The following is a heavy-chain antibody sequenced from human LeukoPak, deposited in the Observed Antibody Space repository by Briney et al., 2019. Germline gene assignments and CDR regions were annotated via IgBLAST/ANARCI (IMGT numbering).Heavy chain of an antibody. D-gene: IGHD3-22*01. CDR3: ARDNYYYDSEGGWDRVFDY. CDR2: ISSSVRTI. Sequence: GGSQRLSWAASGFTFSSSEMNWARHAPGKWLEWVSYISSSVRTIYYAHSVKGRFTISRDNAKNCLYLQMNSLSAEHTAVYYCARDNYYYDSEGGWDRVFDYWGQGTLVTVSS. V-gene: IGHV3-48*03. CDR1: GFTFSSSE. J-gene: IGHJ4*02.